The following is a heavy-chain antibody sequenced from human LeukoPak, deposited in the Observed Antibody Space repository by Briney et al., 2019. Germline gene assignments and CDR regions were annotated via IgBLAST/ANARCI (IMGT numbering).Heavy chain of an antibody. J-gene: IGHJ4*02. CDR3: ARQGWLQLNFFDY. V-gene: IGHV3-48*01. Sequence: GGSLRLSCAASGFTFSSYIMNWVRQAPGKGLEWVSYISSRGGTIYYADSVKGRFTISRDNAKNSLYLQMNSLRAEDTAVYYCARQGWLQLNFFDYWGQGALVTVSS. D-gene: IGHD5-24*01. CDR1: GFTFSSYI. CDR2: ISSRGGTI.